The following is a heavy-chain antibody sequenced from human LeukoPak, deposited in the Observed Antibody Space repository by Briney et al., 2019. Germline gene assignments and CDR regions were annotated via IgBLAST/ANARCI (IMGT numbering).Heavy chain of an antibody. J-gene: IGHJ4*02. V-gene: IGHV3-30*18. CDR2: ISYDGSDK. CDR1: GFTFSGYG. D-gene: IGHD6-19*01. Sequence: PGGSLRLSCAASGFTFSGYGMHWVRQAPGKGLEWVAVISYDGSDKYYADSVKGRFTISRDNSKNTLYLQMNSLRAEDTAVYSCAKDAFSSGWELFDYWGQGTLVTVSS. CDR3: AKDAFSSGWELFDY.